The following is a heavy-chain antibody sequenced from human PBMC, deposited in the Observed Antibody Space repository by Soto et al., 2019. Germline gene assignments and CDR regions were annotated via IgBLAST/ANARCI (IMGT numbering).Heavy chain of an antibody. D-gene: IGHD3-16*01. CDR2: IYYSGST. V-gene: IGHV4-31*03. CDR1: GGSISSGGYY. J-gene: IGHJ5*02. Sequence: QVQLQESGPGLVKPSQTLSLTCTVSGGSISSGGYYCSWIRQHPGKGLEWIGYIYYSGSTYYNPSLKSRVTISVETSKTQFSLKLSSVTAADTAVYYCARVGGINWFDPWGQGTLVTVSS. CDR3: ARVGGINWFDP.